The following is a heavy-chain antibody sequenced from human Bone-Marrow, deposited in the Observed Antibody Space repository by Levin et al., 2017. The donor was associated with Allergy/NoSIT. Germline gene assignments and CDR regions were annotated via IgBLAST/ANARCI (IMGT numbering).Heavy chain of an antibody. D-gene: IGHD4-17*01. V-gene: IGHV1-2*06. CDR3: AILTTVTSEVSDYYFYYYMDV. Sequence: GASVKVSCRASGYTFTDYYMHWVRQAPGQGLEWMGRINPSSGRTNFAQEFQGRVTMTRDTSISTTYMELSGLKSDDTAVYYCAILTTVTSEVSDYYFYYYMDVWGEGTTVTVSS. CDR1: GYTFTDYY. CDR2: INPSSGRT. J-gene: IGHJ6*03.